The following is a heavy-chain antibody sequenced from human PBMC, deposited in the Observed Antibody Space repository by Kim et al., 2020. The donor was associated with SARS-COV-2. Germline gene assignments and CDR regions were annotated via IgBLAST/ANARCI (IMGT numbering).Heavy chain of an antibody. J-gene: IGHJ6*02. D-gene: IGHD5-18*01. CDR3: ARGTAYGYVGYYCYYAMDV. CDR2: IIPIFGTA. Sequence: SVKVSCKASGGTFSSYAISWVRQAPGQGLEWMGGIIPIFGTANYAQKFQGRVTITADESTSTAYMELSSLRSEDTAVYYCARGTAYGYVGYYCYYAMDVWSQGTTVTVSS. CDR1: GGTFSSYA. V-gene: IGHV1-69*13.